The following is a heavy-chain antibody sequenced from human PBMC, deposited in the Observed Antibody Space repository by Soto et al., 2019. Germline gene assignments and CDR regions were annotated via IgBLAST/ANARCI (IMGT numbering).Heavy chain of an antibody. D-gene: IGHD6-19*01. CDR3: AAGWSASGWYEEQF. CDR2: LSYLGAT. Sequence: SESLSLTCTVSTDSIRSGTYYWAWIRPPPGRGLEWIGSLSYLGATDYNPSLKSLVNISKDGSKYQLSLKLTSMTAAATAVYYCAAGWSASGWYEEQFWGQGTLVTVSS. CDR1: TDSIRSGTYY. V-gene: IGHV4-39*01. J-gene: IGHJ4*02.